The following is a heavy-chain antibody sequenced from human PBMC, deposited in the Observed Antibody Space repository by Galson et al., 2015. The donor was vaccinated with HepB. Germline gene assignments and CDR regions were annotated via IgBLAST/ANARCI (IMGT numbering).Heavy chain of an antibody. CDR1: RITFTHYW. D-gene: IGHD6-25*01. CDR3: VIAAADY. CDR2: IKQDGSEK. J-gene: IGHJ4*02. V-gene: IGHV3-7*01. Sequence: SLRLSCAASRITFTHYWMSWVRQAPGKGLEWVANIKQDGSEKYYVDSVKGRFTISRDAAKNSVYLQMNSLRVEDMAVYYCVIAAADYWGQGALVTVSS.